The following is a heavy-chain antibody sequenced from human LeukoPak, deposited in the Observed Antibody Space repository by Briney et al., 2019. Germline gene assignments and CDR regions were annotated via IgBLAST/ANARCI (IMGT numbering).Heavy chain of an antibody. J-gene: IGHJ4*02. V-gene: IGHV3-11*01. CDR2: ISSSGSTI. D-gene: IGHD6-19*01. CDR3: ARRPRSGHFDY. CDR1: GFTFNIAW. Sequence: PGGSLRLSCAASGFTFNIAWMSWVRQAPGKGLEWVSYISSSGSTIYYADSVKGRFTISRDNAKNSLYLQMNSLRAEDTAVYYCARRPRSGHFDYWGQGTLVTVSS.